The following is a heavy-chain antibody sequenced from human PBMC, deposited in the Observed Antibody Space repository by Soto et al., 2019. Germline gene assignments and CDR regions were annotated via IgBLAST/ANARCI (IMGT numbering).Heavy chain of an antibody. V-gene: IGHV4-39*01. CDR2: IFYSGST. CDR1: GGSISSSSYY. Sequence: SETLSLTCTVSGGSISSSSYYWGWIRQPPGKGLEWIGSIFYSGSTYYNPSLKSRVTISVDTSKNQFSLKLSSVTAADTAVYYCARGGYSYGTFDYWGQGTLVNVS. J-gene: IGHJ4*02. CDR3: ARGGYSYGTFDY. D-gene: IGHD5-18*01.